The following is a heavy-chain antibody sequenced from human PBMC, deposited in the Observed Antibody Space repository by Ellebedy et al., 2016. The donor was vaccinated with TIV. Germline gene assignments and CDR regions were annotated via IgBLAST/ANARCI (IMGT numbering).Heavy chain of an antibody. CDR3: ARDHPVGIENFDY. CDR2: INSDGSST. Sequence: GESLKISCAASGFTFSSYWMHWVRQAPGKGLVWVSRINSDGSSTSYADSVKGRFTISRDNAKNTLYLQMNSLRAEDTAVYYCARDHPVGIENFDYWGQGTLVTVSS. V-gene: IGHV3-74*01. CDR1: GFTFSSYW. D-gene: IGHD2-21*01. J-gene: IGHJ4*02.